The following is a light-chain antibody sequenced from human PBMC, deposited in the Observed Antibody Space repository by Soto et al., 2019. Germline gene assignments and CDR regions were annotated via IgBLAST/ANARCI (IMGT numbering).Light chain of an antibody. J-gene: IGKJ5*01. V-gene: IGKV1-39*01. CDR2: AAS. Sequence: DIQMTQSPSSLSASVGDRVTITCRASESISRHLNWDQQKPGKAPNLLIYAASTLQNGVPSRFSGSGSGTDFTLTLSSLQPEDFATYYSQQSYSTLSISFGQGTRLEIK. CDR1: ESISRH. CDR3: QQSYSTLSIS.